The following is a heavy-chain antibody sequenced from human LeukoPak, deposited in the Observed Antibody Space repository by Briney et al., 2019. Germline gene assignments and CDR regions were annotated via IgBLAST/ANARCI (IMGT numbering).Heavy chain of an antibody. Sequence: GGSLRLSCAASGFTFSNAWMSWVRQAPGKGLEWVGRIKSKTDGWTTDYAAPVKDKFTISRDDSKNTLYLQINSLKTEDTAVYFWSTAGVGTSRSGGFFDFWGEGTLVTVSS. J-gene: IGHJ4*02. D-gene: IGHD2-21*02. CDR2: IKSKTDGWTT. CDR1: GFTFSNAW. CDR3: STAGVGTSRSGGFFDF. V-gene: IGHV3-15*01.